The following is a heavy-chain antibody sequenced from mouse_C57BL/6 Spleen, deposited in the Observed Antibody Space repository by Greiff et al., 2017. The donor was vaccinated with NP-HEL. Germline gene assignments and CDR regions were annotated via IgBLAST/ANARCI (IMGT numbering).Heavy chain of an antibody. Sequence: EVQLQQSGPELVKPGASVKIPCKASGYTFTDYNMDWVKQSHGKSLEWIGDINPNNGGTNYNQKFKGKATLTVDKSSSTAYMELRSLTSEDTAVYYCARTYDYLYYAMDYWGQGTSVTVSS. J-gene: IGHJ4*01. CDR3: ARTYDYLYYAMDY. CDR1: GYTFTDYN. CDR2: INPNNGGT. D-gene: IGHD2-4*01. V-gene: IGHV1-18*01.